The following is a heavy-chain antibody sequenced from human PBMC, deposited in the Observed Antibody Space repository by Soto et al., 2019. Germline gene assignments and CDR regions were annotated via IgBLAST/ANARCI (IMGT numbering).Heavy chain of an antibody. V-gene: IGHV4-61*01. CDR2: IYYSGST. CDR3: AIGYFYCGKPDPKFDY. J-gene: IGHJ4*02. D-gene: IGHD3-22*01. Sequence: SETLSLTCTVSGGSVSSGSYYWSWIRQPPGKGLEWIGYIYYSGSTNYNPSLKSRVTISVDTSKNQFSLKLSSVTAADTAVYYCAIGYFYCGKPDPKFDYRGQRTPVTVSS. CDR1: GGSVSSGSYY.